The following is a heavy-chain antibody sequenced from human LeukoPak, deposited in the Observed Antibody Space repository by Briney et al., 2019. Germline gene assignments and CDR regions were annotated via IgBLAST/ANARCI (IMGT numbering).Heavy chain of an antibody. CDR1: AYSFTDYY. CDR2: INPNSGGT. J-gene: IGHJ4*02. CDR3: ARSSPTYYFDSSGYYYGDY. V-gene: IGHV1-2*06. D-gene: IGHD3-22*01. Sequence: ASVKVSCKASAYSFTDYYIHWVRQAPGQGLEWMGRINPNSGGTDYAQKFQGRVTMTRATSISTAYMELSRLRSDDTAVYYRARSSPTYYFDSSGYYYGDYWGQGTLVIVSS.